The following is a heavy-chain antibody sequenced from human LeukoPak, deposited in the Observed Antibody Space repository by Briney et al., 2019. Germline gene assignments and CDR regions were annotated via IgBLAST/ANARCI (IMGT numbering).Heavy chain of an antibody. CDR1: GFTFSSYW. D-gene: IGHD3-10*01. CDR3: GRDQGFRIDY. V-gene: IGHV3-74*03. Sequence: GGSLRLSCAASGFTFSSYWMHWVRQAPGKGLEGVSVINSGGTATVSDSVTGRFTISRYNTKNSLYLQMNSLRAEDTALYYCGRDQGFRIDYLGQGTLVTVSS. J-gene: IGHJ4*02. CDR2: INSGGTAT.